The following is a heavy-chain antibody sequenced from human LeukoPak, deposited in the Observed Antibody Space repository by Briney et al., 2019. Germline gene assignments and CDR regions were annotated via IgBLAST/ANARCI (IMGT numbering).Heavy chain of an antibody. J-gene: IGHJ6*03. Sequence: GESLKISCKGSGYSFTSYWIGWVRQMPGKGLEWMGIIYPGDSDTRYSPSFQGQVTISADKSISTAYLQWSSLKASDTAMYYCARHDILTGYSYYYYYMDVWGKGTTVTVSS. CDR2: IYPGDSDT. D-gene: IGHD3-9*01. CDR3: ARHDILTGYSYYYYYMDV. V-gene: IGHV5-51*01. CDR1: GYSFTSYW.